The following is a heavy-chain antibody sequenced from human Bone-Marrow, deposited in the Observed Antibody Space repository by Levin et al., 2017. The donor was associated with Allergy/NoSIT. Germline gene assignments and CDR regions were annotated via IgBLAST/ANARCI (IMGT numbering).Heavy chain of an antibody. CDR1: GFTFSSYS. V-gene: IGHV3-21*01. J-gene: IGHJ4*02. D-gene: IGHD2-15*01. CDR2: ISSSSSYI. Sequence: GGSLRLSCAASGFTFSSYSMNWVRQAPGKGLEWVSSISSSSSYIYYADSVKGRFTISRDNAKNSLYLQMNSLRAEDTAVYYCARGIVVVVAATGAFDYWGQGTLVTVSS. CDR3: ARGIVVVVAATGAFDY.